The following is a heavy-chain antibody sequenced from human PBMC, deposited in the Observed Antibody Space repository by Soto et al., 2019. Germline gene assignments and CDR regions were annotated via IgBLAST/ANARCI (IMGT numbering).Heavy chain of an antibody. J-gene: IGHJ4*02. CDR1: GYNFNTYA. CDR3: ARDAQGVFLHY. CDR2: ISAYNGNT. Sequence: ASVKVSCKASGYNFNTYALHWVRQAPGQGLEWMGWISAYNGNTNYAQKLQGRVTMTRDTSTSTAYMELRSLRSDDTAVYYCARDAQGVFLHYWGQGTLVTVSS. V-gene: IGHV1-18*01. D-gene: IGHD3-16*01.